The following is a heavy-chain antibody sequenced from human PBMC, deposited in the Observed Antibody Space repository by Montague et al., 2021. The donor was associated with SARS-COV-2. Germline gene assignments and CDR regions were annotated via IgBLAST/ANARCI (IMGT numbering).Heavy chain of an antibody. J-gene: IGHJ4*02. CDR3: AVEEQYHFDY. Sequence: SETLSLTCNVSGDSITNTRYYWGWIRQAPGRPLEWIGSVYNNGITYYNPSLRSRVFISIDTSKNQFSLRLSSVTAADTAIYYCAVEEQYHFDYWGRGTLVSVSS. D-gene: IGHD1/OR15-1a*01. CDR1: GDSITNTRYY. V-gene: IGHV4-39*01. CDR2: VYNNGIT.